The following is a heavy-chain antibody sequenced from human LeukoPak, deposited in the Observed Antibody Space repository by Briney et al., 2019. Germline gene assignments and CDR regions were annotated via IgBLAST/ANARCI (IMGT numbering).Heavy chain of an antibody. CDR3: AGVGFSYGDPDYYYYYMDV. D-gene: IGHD5-18*01. CDR1: GGSISSSSYY. CDR2: IHYSGST. J-gene: IGHJ6*03. V-gene: IGHV4-39*07. Sequence: SETLSLTCTVSGGSISSSSYYWGWIRQPPGKGLEWIGSIHYSGSTYYNPSLKSRVTISVDTSKNQFSLKLSSVTAADTAVYYCAGVGFSYGDPDYYYYYMDVWGKGTTVTISS.